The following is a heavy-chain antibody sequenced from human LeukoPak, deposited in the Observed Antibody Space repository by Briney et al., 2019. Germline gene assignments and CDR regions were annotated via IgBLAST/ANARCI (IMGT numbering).Heavy chain of an antibody. CDR3: ARTRITMIVVVIDAFDI. Sequence: SETLSLTCTVSGGSISSSSYYWGWIRQPPGKWLEWIGSIYYSGSTYYNPSLKSRVTISVDTSKNQFSLKLSSVTAADTAVYYCARTRITMIVVVIDAFDIWGQGTVVTVSS. CDR2: IYYSGST. V-gene: IGHV4-39*01. D-gene: IGHD3-22*01. J-gene: IGHJ3*02. CDR1: GGSISSSSYY.